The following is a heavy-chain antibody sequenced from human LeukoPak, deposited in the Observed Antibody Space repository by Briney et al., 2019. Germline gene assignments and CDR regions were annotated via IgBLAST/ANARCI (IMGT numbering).Heavy chain of an antibody. CDR2: INPSGGST. Sequence: ASVKVSCKASGYTFTGYYMHWVRQAPGQGLEWMGIINPSGGSTSYAQKFQGRLTMTRDTSTSTVYVGLSSLRSEDTAVYYCARDLYMTAVTTGYFDYWGQGTLVTVSS. CDR3: ARDLYMTAVTTGYFDY. J-gene: IGHJ4*02. CDR1: GYTFTGYY. V-gene: IGHV1-46*01. D-gene: IGHD4-17*01.